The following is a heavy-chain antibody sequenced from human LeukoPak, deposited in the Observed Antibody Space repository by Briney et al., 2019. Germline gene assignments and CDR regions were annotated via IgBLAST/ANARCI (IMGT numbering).Heavy chain of an antibody. CDR2: ISYDGSNK. CDR3: AKEYDFWSGRDD. V-gene: IGHV3-30-3*01. J-gene: IGHJ4*02. D-gene: IGHD3-3*01. CDR1: GFTFSSYA. Sequence: GGSLRLSCAASGFTFSSYAMHWVRQAPGKGLEWEAVISYDGSNKYYADSVKGRFTISRDNSKNTLYLQMNSLRAEDTAVYYCAKEYDFWSGRDDWGQGTLVTVSS.